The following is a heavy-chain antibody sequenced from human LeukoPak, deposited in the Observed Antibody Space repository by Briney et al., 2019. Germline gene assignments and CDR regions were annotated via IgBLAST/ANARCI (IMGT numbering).Heavy chain of an antibody. CDR1: GFTFDDYA. D-gene: IGHD1-1*01. V-gene: IGHV3-9*03. Sequence: PGGSLRLSCAASGFTFDDYAMHWVRQAPGKGLEGVSGISWNSDSIGYADSVKGRFTISRDNAKNSLQLQMNSLRAEDMALYYCAKDQYNYARPAFDIWGQGTMVTVSS. CDR3: AKDQYNYARPAFDI. J-gene: IGHJ3*02. CDR2: ISWNSDSI.